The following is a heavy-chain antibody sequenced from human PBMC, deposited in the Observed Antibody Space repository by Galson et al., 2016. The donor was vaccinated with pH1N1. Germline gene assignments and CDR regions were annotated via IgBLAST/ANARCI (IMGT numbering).Heavy chain of an antibody. CDR3: ARAVVSMVQGVQYFDD. CDR1: GGSISSGGYY. J-gene: IGHJ4*02. Sequence: TLSLTCTVSGGSISSGGYYWSWIRQHPVKGLECIGYIYYSGRTYYNPSLQSRVTISVDTSKNHLSLKLTSVTAADTAVYYCARAVVSMVQGVQYFDDWGQGTLGTVSS. CDR2: IYYSGRT. D-gene: IGHD3-10*01. V-gene: IGHV4-31*03.